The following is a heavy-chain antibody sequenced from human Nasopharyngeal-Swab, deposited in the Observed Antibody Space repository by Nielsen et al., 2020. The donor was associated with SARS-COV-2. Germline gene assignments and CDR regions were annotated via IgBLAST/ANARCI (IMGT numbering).Heavy chain of an antibody. CDR1: GFTFSSYA. D-gene: IGHD1-14*01. Sequence: GGSLKISCAASGFTFSSYAMSWVRQAPGKGLEWVSTTSGSDGSAYYADSVKGRFTISRDNSRHTLCLQMNSLRAEDTAVYYCARIRTGAYFDYWGQGTLVTVSS. J-gene: IGHJ4*02. CDR2: TSGSDGSA. V-gene: IGHV3-23*01. CDR3: ARIRTGAYFDY.